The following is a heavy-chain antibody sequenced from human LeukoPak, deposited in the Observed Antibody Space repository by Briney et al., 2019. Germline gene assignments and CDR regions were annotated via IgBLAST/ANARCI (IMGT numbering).Heavy chain of an antibody. CDR1: GYSISSGYY. J-gene: IGHJ4*02. CDR2: IYYSGST. V-gene: IGHV4-38-2*02. D-gene: IGHD5-18*01. CDR3: ARGGGYSYGAFDY. Sequence: SETLSLTCTVSGYSISSGYYWGWIRQPPGKGLEWIGYIYYSGSTNYNPSLKSRVTISVDTSKNQFSLKLSSVTAADTAVYYCARGGGYSYGAFDYWGQGTLVTVSS.